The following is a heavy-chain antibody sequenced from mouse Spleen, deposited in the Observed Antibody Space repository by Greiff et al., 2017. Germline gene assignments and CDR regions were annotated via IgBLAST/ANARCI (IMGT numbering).Heavy chain of an antibody. CDR1: GYTFTSYT. V-gene: IGHV1-4*01. D-gene: IGHD1-1*01. CDR2: INPSSGYT. CDR3: ARLGSLYWYFDV. Sequence: VQLQQSGAELARPGASVKMSCKASGYTFTSYTMHWVKQRPGQGLEWIGYINPSSGYTKYNQKFKDKATLTADKSSSTAYMQLSSLTSEDSAVYYCARLGSLYWYFDVWGAGTTVTVSS. J-gene: IGHJ1*01.